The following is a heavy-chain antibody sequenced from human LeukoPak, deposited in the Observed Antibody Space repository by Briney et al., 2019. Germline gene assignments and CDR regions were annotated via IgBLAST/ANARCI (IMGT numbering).Heavy chain of an antibody. Sequence: PGGPLRLSCAASGFTFSSNTMSWARQAPGKGLECVSTISGSGGSTFYAYSVKGRFTISRDNSKNTLYLQMNSLRAEDTAVYYCAKDPYFCWGQGTLVTVSS. J-gene: IGHJ4*02. CDR1: GFTFSSNT. CDR2: ISGSGGST. CDR3: AKDPYFC. V-gene: IGHV3-23*01. D-gene: IGHD2/OR15-2a*01.